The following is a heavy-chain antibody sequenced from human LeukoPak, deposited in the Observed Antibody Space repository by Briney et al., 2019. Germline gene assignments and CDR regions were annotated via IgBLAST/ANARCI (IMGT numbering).Heavy chain of an antibody. CDR3: ASWVQLWSRHDAFDI. CDR1: GGTFSSYA. Sequence: SVKVSCKASGGTFSSYAISWVRQAPGQGLEWMGRIIPILGIANYAQKFQGRVTITADKSTSTAYMELSSLRSEDTAVYYCASWVQLWSRHDAFDIWGQGTMVTVPS. D-gene: IGHD5-18*01. CDR2: IIPILGIA. J-gene: IGHJ3*02. V-gene: IGHV1-69*04.